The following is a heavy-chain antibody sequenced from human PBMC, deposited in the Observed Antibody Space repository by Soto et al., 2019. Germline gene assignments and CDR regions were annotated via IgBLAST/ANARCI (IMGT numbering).Heavy chain of an antibody. CDR3: ANLHSTFGSVDVFDI. Sequence: GESLKISSKGSGYSFTSYWISWVRQMPGKGLEWMGRIAPSDSYTNYSPSFQGHVTISIDKSINTAFLRWTGLKSSDTAMYYCANLHSTFGSVDVFDIWGQGTMVTVSS. CDR1: GYSFTSYW. V-gene: IGHV5-10-1*01. D-gene: IGHD2-15*01. J-gene: IGHJ3*02. CDR2: IAPSDSYT.